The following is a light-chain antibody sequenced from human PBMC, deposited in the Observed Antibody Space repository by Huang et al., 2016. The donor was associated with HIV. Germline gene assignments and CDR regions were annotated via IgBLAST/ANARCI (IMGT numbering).Light chain of an antibody. CDR2: GAS. CDR1: QSVSSSY. V-gene: IGKV3-20*01. Sequence: EIVLTQSPGTLSLSPGERATLSCRASQSVSSSYLAWYQQKPGQAPRLLIYGASSRATGIPDRFSGSGSGTDFTLTISRLEPEDLAVYYCQQYGSSLPVTFGQGTKLEIK. J-gene: IGKJ2*01. CDR3: QQYGSSLPVT.